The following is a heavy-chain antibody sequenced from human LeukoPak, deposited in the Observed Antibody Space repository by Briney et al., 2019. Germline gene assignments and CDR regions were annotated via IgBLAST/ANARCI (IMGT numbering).Heavy chain of an antibody. CDR2: INTNTRTP. D-gene: IGHD3-9*01. Sequence: GASVKVSCKASGYSFTKYAMDWVRQAPGQGLEWVGWINTNTRTPTYAQGFIGRVVFSLDTSVSTAYLQISSLKAEDTAVYYCARGGFDSRWACDIWGQGTMVTVSS. J-gene: IGHJ3*02. CDR1: GYSFTKYA. CDR3: ARGGFDSRWACDI. V-gene: IGHV7-4-1*02.